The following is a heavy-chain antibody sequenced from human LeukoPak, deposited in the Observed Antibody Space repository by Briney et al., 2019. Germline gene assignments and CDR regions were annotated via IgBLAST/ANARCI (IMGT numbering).Heavy chain of an antibody. D-gene: IGHD1-26*01. V-gene: IGHV3-21*01. Sequence: GGSLRLSCAASGFAFSSYSMNWVRQAPGKGLEWVSSISSSSSYIYYADSVKGRFTISRDNAKNSLYLQMNSLRAEDTAVYYCARGLVGATNTWGQGTLVTVSS. CDR3: ARGLVGATNT. CDR1: GFAFSSYS. J-gene: IGHJ5*02. CDR2: ISSSSSYI.